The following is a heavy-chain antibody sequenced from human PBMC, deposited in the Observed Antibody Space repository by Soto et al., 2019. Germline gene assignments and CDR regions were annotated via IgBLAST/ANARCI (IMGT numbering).Heavy chain of an antibody. CDR2: INPADSDI. D-gene: IGHD3-22*01. V-gene: IGHV5-51*01. Sequence: GESLKISCQGSGYSFTSNWIGWVRQMPGKGLEWMGIINPADSDIKYSPSFQGQVTISADKSIGTAYLQWSRLKASDTAMYYCERHQRDGSASRKIDCWGQGTLVTVSS. J-gene: IGHJ4*02. CDR3: ERHQRDGSASRKIDC. CDR1: GYSFTSNW.